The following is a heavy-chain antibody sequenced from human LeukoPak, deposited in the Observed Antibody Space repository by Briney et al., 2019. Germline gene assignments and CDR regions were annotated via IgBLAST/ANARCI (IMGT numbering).Heavy chain of an antibody. D-gene: IGHD3-10*01. CDR2: ISSSSSTI. J-gene: IGHJ4*02. CDR3: ARVRGPYYFGY. Sequence: PGGSLRLSCAASGFTFSSYSMNWVRQAPGKGLEWVSYISSSSSTIYYADSVKGRFTISRDNAKNSLYLQMNSLRAEDTAVYCCARVRGPYYFGYWGQGTLVTVSS. V-gene: IGHV3-48*01. CDR1: GFTFSSYS.